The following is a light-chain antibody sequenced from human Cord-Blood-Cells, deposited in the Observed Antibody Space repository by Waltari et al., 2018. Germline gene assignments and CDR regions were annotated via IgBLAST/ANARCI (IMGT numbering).Light chain of an antibody. CDR2: AAS. J-gene: IGKJ4*01. CDR1: QSISSY. CDR3: QQSYSTPLT. Sequence: GDRVTIPCRASQSISSYLNWYQQKPGKAPKLLIYAASSLQSGVPSRFSGSGSGTDFTLTISSLQPEDFATYYCQQSYSTPLTFGGGTKVEIK. V-gene: IGKV1-39*01.